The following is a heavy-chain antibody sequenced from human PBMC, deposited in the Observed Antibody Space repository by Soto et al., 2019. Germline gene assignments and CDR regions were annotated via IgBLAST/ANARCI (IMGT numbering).Heavy chain of an antibody. J-gene: IGHJ4*02. V-gene: IGHV3-30*03. CDR2: ISYDGSNT. D-gene: IGHD6-19*01. CDR1: GFTFSSYG. CDR3: ATLAVAGPFDY. Sequence: QVQLVESGAGVVQPGRSLRLSCAASGFTFSSYGMHWVRQAPGKGLEWVAVISYDGSNTYYADSVKGRFTISRDNSKNTLYLQMNSLRAEDTAVYYCATLAVAGPFDYWGQGTLVTVSS.